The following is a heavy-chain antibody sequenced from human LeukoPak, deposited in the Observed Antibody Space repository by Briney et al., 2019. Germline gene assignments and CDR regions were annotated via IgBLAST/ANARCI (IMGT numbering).Heavy chain of an antibody. V-gene: IGHV1-69*04. CDR3: ARPLYYYGMDV. Sequence: ASVKVSCKASGGTFSSYAISWVRQAPGQGLDWMGRIIPILGIANYAQKFQGRVTITADKSTSTAYMELSSLRSEDTAVYYCARPLYYYGMDVWGQGTTVTVSS. CDR1: GGTFSSYA. CDR2: IIPILGIA. J-gene: IGHJ6*02.